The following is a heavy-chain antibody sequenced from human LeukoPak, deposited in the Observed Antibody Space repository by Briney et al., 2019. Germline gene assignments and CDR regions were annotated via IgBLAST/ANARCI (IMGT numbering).Heavy chain of an antibody. J-gene: IGHJ4*01. V-gene: IGHV3-21*01. CDR1: GFTFSSYS. D-gene: IGHD3-10*01. Sequence: GGSLRLSCAASGFTFSSYSMNWVRQAPGKGLEWVSSISSSSSYIYYADSVKGRFTVSRDNAKSSLYLQMNNLRAEDTALYYCATYGSESGTFFDSWGQGTLVTVSS. CDR3: ATYGSESGTFFDS. CDR2: ISSSSSYI.